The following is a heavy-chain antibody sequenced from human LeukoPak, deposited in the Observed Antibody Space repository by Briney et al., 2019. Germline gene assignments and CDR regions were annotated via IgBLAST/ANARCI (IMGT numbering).Heavy chain of an antibody. Sequence: SQTLSLTCTVSGGSISSGDYYWSWIRQPPGKGLEWIGYIYYSGSTYYNPSLKSRVTISVDTSKNQFSPKLSSVTAAATAVYYCARSLRYCSGGSCYPGWFDPWGQGTLVTVSS. CDR3: ARSLRYCSGGSCYPGWFDP. V-gene: IGHV4-30-4*01. J-gene: IGHJ5*02. CDR2: IYYSGST. D-gene: IGHD2-15*01. CDR1: GGSISSGDYY.